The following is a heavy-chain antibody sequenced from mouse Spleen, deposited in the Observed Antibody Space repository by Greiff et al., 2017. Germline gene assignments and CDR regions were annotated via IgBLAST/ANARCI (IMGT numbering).Heavy chain of an antibody. CDR1: GYSITSGYY. D-gene: IGHD2-10*01. V-gene: IGHV3-6*01. J-gene: IGHJ2*01. CDR2: ISYDGSN. CDR3: ARAYYGNYEG. Sequence: EVQLQESGPGLVKPSQSLSLTCSVTGYSITSGYYWNWIRQFPGNKLEWMGYISYDGSNNYNPSLKNRISITRDTSKNQFFLKLNSVTTEDTATYYCARAYYGNYEGWGQGTTLTVSS.